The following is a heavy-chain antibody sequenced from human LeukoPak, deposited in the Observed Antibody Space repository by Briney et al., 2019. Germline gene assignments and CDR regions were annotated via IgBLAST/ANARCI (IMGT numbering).Heavy chain of an antibody. CDR3: ARDRDAAMVRGALLYFHYYYGMDV. Sequence: GGSLRLSCAASGFTLSSYSMNWVRQAPGKGLEWVSSISSSSSYIYYADSVKGRFTISRDNAKNSLYLQMNSLRAEDTAVYYCARDRDAAMVRGALLYFHYYYGMDVWGQGTTATVSS. CDR1: GFTLSSYS. CDR2: ISSSSSYI. V-gene: IGHV3-21*01. J-gene: IGHJ6*02. D-gene: IGHD3-10*01.